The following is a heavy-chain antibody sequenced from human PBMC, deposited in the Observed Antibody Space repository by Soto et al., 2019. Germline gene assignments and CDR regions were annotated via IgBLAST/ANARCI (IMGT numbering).Heavy chain of an antibody. Sequence: GESLKISCKGSGYSFISYWIGWVRQIPGKGLEWMGIIYPGDSDTRYSPSFQGQVTISADKSISTAYLQWSSLKASDTAMYYCARGLHSSSWYYTPDYFDYWGQGTLVTVSS. V-gene: IGHV5-51*01. J-gene: IGHJ4*02. CDR3: ARGLHSSSWYYTPDYFDY. CDR1: GYSFISYW. D-gene: IGHD6-13*01. CDR2: IYPGDSDT.